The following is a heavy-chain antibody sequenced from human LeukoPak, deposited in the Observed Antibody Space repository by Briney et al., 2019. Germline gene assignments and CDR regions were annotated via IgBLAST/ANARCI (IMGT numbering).Heavy chain of an antibody. D-gene: IGHD3-22*01. CDR1: GGSTSSYY. Sequence: SETLSLTCTVSGGSTSSYYWSWIRQPPGKGLEWIGYIYYSGSTNYNPSLKNRVTISVDTSKNQFSLKLSSVTAADTAVYYCARAGATYYYDSSGYYTTPTTFDYWGQGTLVTVSS. J-gene: IGHJ4*02. CDR3: ARAGATYYYDSSGYYTTPTTFDY. V-gene: IGHV4-59*01. CDR2: IYYSGST.